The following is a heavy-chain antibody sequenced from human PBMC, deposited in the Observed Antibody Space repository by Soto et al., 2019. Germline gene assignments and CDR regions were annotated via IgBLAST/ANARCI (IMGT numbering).Heavy chain of an antibody. J-gene: IGHJ4*02. CDR2: ISGNGGTT. V-gene: IGHV3-23*01. CDR3: AKGKSHTLFGVDTLFDY. Sequence: PGGSLRLSXAASGFTFNSYAMSWVRQAPGKGLEWVSLISGNGGTTNYADSVKGRFTISRDNSKKKLYLQMDSLRAEDSAVYYCAKGKSHTLFGVDTLFDYWGQGTLVTVSS. CDR1: GFTFNSYA. D-gene: IGHD3-3*01.